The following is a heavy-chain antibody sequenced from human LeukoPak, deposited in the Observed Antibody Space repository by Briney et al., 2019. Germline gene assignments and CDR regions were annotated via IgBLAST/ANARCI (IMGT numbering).Heavy chain of an antibody. CDR1: GFTFSSYS. CDR3: ARDAAGIVGATGAFDI. Sequence: PGGSLRLSCAASGFTFSSYSMNWVRQAPGKGLEWVSSISSSSSYIYYADSVKGRFTISRDNAKNSLYLQMNSLRAEDTAVYYCARDAAGIVGATGAFDIWGQGTMVTVSS. D-gene: IGHD1-26*01. J-gene: IGHJ3*02. V-gene: IGHV3-21*01. CDR2: ISSSSSYI.